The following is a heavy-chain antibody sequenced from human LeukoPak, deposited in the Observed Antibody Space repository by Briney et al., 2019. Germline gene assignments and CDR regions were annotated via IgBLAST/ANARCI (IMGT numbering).Heavy chain of an antibody. CDR3: ARQGESYSNYFWFDP. CDR1: GYSFTSYW. D-gene: IGHD4-11*01. J-gene: IGHJ5*02. CDR2: IYPGDSDT. V-gene: IGHV5-51*01. Sequence: GESLKISCKGSGYSFTSYWIGWVRQMPGKGLEWMGIIYPGDSDTRYSPSFQGQVTISADKSISTAYLQWSSLKASDTAMYYCARQGESYSNYFWFDPWGQGTLVTVSS.